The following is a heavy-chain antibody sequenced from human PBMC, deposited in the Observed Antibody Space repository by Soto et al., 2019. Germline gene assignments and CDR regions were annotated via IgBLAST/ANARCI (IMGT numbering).Heavy chain of an antibody. CDR1: GGSMSSYY. Sequence: KSXETLSLTCTVSGGSMSSYYWTWIRQPAGKGLEWIGRVYSSGGTHYNPSLKSRVTISLDTSKNQFSLRLLSVTDADTAVYYCARGQRFSDWFDPWGQGTLVTVSS. J-gene: IGHJ5*02. CDR2: VYSSGGT. D-gene: IGHD3-3*01. V-gene: IGHV4-4*07. CDR3: ARGQRFSDWFDP.